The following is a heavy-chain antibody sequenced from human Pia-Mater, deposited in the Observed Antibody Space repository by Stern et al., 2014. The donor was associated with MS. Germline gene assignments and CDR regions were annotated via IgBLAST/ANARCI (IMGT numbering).Heavy chain of an antibody. CDR1: GGSISSGDYY. Sequence: MQLVESGPGLVKPSQTLSLTCTVSGGSISSGDYYWSWIRQPPGTGLAXIGDIYYSGSTYYNPSLKSRVTISVDTSKNQFSLKLSSVTAADTAVYYCARDSSGYYSNFDYWGQGTLVTVSS. CDR3: ARDSSGYYSNFDY. V-gene: IGHV4-30-4*01. J-gene: IGHJ4*02. CDR2: IYYSGST. D-gene: IGHD3-22*01.